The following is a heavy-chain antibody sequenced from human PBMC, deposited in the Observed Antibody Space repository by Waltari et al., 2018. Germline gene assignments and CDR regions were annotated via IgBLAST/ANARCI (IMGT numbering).Heavy chain of an antibody. V-gene: IGHV3-23*01. Sequence: EVQLLESGGGLVQPGGSLKLSCAASGFSFTSYFMSWVRQAPGKGREWVAGITSSWGDTAYADSVKGRFTISRDNSNNTLFLQMSSLSAEDTAVYYCAREKSSWLPTYWGQGTLVTVSS. J-gene: IGHJ4*02. CDR2: ITSSWGDT. CDR3: AREKSSWLPTY. CDR1: GFSFTSYF. D-gene: IGHD2-2*01.